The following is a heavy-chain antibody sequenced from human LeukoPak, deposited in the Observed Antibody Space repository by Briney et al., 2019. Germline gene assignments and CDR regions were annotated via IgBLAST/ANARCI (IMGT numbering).Heavy chain of an antibody. J-gene: IGHJ5*02. CDR2: INPNSGGT. CDR1: GYTFTGYY. V-gene: IGHV1-2*02. Sequence: GASVKVSCKASGYTFTGYYMHWVRQAPEQGLEWMGWINPNSGGTNYAQKFQGRVTMTRDTSISTAYMELSRLRSDDTAVYYCARGLWFGELFGWFDPWGQGTLVTVSS. D-gene: IGHD3-10*01. CDR3: ARGLWFGELFGWFDP.